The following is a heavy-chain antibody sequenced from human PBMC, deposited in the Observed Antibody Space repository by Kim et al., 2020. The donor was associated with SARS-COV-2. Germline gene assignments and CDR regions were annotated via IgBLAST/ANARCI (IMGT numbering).Heavy chain of an antibody. J-gene: IGHJ3*02. CDR2: GST. Sequence: GSTYYNPSLKSRVTISVDTSKNQFSLKLSSVTAADTAVYYCAKGSISLDIWGQGTMVTVSS. V-gene: IGHV4-31*02. CDR3: AKGSISLDI.